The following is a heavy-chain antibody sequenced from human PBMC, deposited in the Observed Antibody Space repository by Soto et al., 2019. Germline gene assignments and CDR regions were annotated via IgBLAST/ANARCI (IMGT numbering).Heavy chain of an antibody. D-gene: IGHD6-6*01. Sequence: PSETLSLTCTDSGDSISRSRYYWGWIRQPPGKGLEWIASIHYTGGTYYNPSLRSRVTISVDTSKTQFSLTVSSVTAADTAVYYCARHLYSTSPDVWGQGTSVTVSS. CDR1: GDSISRSRYY. CDR2: IHYTGGT. CDR3: ARHLYSTSPDV. J-gene: IGHJ6*02. V-gene: IGHV4-39*01.